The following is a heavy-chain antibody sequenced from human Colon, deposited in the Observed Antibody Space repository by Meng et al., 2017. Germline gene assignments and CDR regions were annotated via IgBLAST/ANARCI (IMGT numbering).Heavy chain of an antibody. V-gene: IGHV1-46*01. J-gene: IGHJ4*02. CDR3: ARDDQITMFDY. CDR1: GYTFTSYY. D-gene: IGHD3-10*01. Sequence: ASVKVSCKASGYTFTSYYMHWVRQAPGQGLEWMGIINPSGGSTSYAQKFQGRVTMTRDTSTSTVYMELGSLRSEDTAVYYCARDDQITMFDYWGQGTLVTVSS. CDR2: INPSGGST.